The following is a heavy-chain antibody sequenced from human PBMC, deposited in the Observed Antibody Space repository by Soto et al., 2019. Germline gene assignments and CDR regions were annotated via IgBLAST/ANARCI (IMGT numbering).Heavy chain of an antibody. V-gene: IGHV1-24*01. J-gene: IGHJ4*02. CDR2: FDPEDGET. CDR1: GYTLTELS. D-gene: IGHD3-22*01. CDR3: ATQDYYDSSGYYPDLDY. Sequence: ASVKVSCKVSGYTLTELSMHWVRQAPGKGLEWMGGFDPEDGETIYAQKFQGRVTMTEDTSTDTAYMELSSLRSEDTAVYYCATQDYYDSSGYYPDLDYWGQGTLVTVSS.